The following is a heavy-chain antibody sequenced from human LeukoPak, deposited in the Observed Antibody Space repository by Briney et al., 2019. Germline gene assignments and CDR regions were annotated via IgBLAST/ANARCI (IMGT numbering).Heavy chain of an antibody. Sequence: ASVKVSFKASGNDLSDFYFNWVRQAPGRGLEWVGWINPHSRATHYAQRFRGRVTMEATITTAYMELNSLTSDDTAVYYCVTTSVTHTRDPWGQGTLVTVSS. J-gene: IGHJ5*02. D-gene: IGHD5/OR15-5a*01. CDR3: VTTSVTHTRDP. CDR1: GNDLSDFY. V-gene: IGHV1-2*02. CDR2: INPHSRAT.